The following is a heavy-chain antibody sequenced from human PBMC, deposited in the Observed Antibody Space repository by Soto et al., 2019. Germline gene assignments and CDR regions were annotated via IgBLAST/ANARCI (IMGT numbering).Heavy chain of an antibody. V-gene: IGHV4-31*03. J-gene: IGHJ5*02. CDR1: GGSISSGGYY. CDR3: ARDPGTRYYDFWSGYSVPEFDP. CDR2: IYYSGST. D-gene: IGHD3-3*01. Sequence: QVQLQESGPGLVKPSQTLSLTCTVSGGSISSGGYYWSWIRQHPGKGLEWIGYIYYSGSTYYNPSHKSRVTISVDPSKNQFSLKLSSVTAVDTAVYYCARDPGTRYYDFWSGYSVPEFDPWGQGTLVTVSS.